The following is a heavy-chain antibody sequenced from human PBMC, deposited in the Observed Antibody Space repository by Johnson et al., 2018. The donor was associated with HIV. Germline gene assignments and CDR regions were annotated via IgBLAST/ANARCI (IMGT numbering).Heavy chain of an antibody. CDR2: IRYDGSNK. Sequence: QVQLVESGGGVVQPGGSLRLSCAASGFTFSSYGMHWVRQAPGTGLEWVAFIRYDGSNKYYADSVQGRFTISRDNATNPLYLHRNSLRAEDTAVYYCGSRSYDYVWGSYRPGSAFDIWGKGTMVTVSS. J-gene: IGHJ3*02. V-gene: IGHV3-30*02. D-gene: IGHD3-16*02. CDR3: GSRSYDYVWGSYRPGSAFDI. CDR1: GFTFSSYG.